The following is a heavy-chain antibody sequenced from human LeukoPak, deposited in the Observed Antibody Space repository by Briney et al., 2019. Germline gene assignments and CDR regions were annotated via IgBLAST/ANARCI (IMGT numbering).Heavy chain of an antibody. CDR1: GYTFTSYY. D-gene: IGHD6-19*01. Sequence: ASVKVSCKASGYTFTSYYMHWVRQAPGQGLEWMGIINPSGGSTSYAQKFQGRVTMTRDTSTSTVYMELSSLRSEDTAVYYCARETGDDSSGFYDGFDPWGQGTLVTASS. CDR2: INPSGGST. J-gene: IGHJ5*02. V-gene: IGHV1-46*01. CDR3: ARETGDDSSGFYDGFDP.